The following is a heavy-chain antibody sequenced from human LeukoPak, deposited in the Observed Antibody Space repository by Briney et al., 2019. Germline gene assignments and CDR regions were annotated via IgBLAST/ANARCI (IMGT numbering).Heavy chain of an antibody. J-gene: IGHJ4*02. V-gene: IGHV4-4*02. D-gene: IGHD3-22*01. Sequence: NPSETLSLTCTVSGDSINSLDLWSWVRQPPGKGLEWIGGMYLSETTHSNPSVKSRVTVSIDKSKNQFFLNLSSVTAADTAVYYCAGLVGRYSSGLYYYYFDYWGQGTLVTVSS. CDR1: GDSINSLDL. CDR2: MYLSETT. CDR3: AGLVGRYSSGLYYYYFDY.